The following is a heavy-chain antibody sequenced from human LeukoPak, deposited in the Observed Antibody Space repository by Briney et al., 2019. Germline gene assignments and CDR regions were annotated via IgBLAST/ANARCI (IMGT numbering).Heavy chain of an antibody. Sequence: GGSLRLSCAASGFSLSRYTMHWVRQAPGKGLEYVSAISSSGGSTYYVNSVKGRFTISRDNSKNTLYLQMGSLRAEDMAVYYCARRGSYSAEYFQHWGQGTLVTVSS. J-gene: IGHJ1*01. D-gene: IGHD1-26*01. V-gene: IGHV3-64*01. CDR1: GFSLSRYT. CDR2: ISSSGGST. CDR3: ARRGSYSAEYFQH.